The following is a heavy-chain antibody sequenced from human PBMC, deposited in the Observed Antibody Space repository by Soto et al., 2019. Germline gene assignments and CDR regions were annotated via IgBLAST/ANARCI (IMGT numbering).Heavy chain of an antibody. Sequence: GGSLRLSCAASGFTFDDYAMHWVRQAPGKGLEWVSGISWNSGSIGYADSVKGRFTISRDNAKNSLYLQMNSLRAEDTALYYCAKDTRVVVAATGDYYYGMDVWGQGTTVTVPS. CDR1: GFTFDDYA. CDR3: AKDTRVVVAATGDYYYGMDV. J-gene: IGHJ6*02. CDR2: ISWNSGSI. D-gene: IGHD2-15*01. V-gene: IGHV3-9*01.